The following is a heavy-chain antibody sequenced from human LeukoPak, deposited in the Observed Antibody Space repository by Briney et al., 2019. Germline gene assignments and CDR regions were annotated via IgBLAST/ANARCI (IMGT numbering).Heavy chain of an antibody. D-gene: IGHD2-2*01. CDR2: IIPIFGTA. J-gene: IGHJ5*02. Sequence: GASVKVSCKASGGTFISYAISWVRRAPGQGLEWMGGIIPIFGTANYAQKFQGRVTITADESTSTAYMELSSLRSEDTAVYYCARVKEGCSSTSCLPNWFDPWGQGTLVTVSS. V-gene: IGHV1-69*13. CDR1: GGTFISYA. CDR3: ARVKEGCSSTSCLPNWFDP.